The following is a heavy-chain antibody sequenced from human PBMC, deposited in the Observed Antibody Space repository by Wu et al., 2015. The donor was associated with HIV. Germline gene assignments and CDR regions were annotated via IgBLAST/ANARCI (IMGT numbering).Heavy chain of an antibody. V-gene: IGHV1-2*02. CDR3: ARGSYSSGWYDAFDI. CDR1: GYTFTGYY. CDR2: INPNSGGT. J-gene: IGHJ3*02. D-gene: IGHD6-19*01. Sequence: QVQLVQSGAEVKKPGASVKVSCKASGYTFTGYYMHWVRQAPGQGLEWMGWINPNSGGTNYAQKFQGRVTMTRDTSISTAYMELSRLRSDDTAVYYCARGSYSSGWYDAFDIWGQGTMVTVSS.